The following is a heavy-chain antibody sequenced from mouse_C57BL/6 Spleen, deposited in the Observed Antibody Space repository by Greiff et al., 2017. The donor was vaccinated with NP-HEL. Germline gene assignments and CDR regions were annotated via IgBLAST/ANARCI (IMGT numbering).Heavy chain of an antibody. V-gene: IGHV1-69*01. CDR3: ARFDGSSRHWYFDV. CDR2: IDPSDSYT. J-gene: IGHJ1*03. CDR1: GYTFTSYW. D-gene: IGHD1-1*01. Sequence: VQLQQPGAELVMPGASVKLSCKASGYTFTSYWMHWVKQRPGQGLEWIGEIDPSDSYTNYNQKFKGKSTLTVDKSSSTAYMQLSSLTSEDSAVYYCARFDGSSRHWYFDVWGTGTTVTVSS.